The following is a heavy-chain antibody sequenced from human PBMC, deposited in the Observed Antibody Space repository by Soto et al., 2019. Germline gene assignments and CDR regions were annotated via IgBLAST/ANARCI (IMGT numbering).Heavy chain of an antibody. CDR3: ARDFTTIHFWSGYYFDY. D-gene: IGHD3-3*02. J-gene: IGHJ4*02. Sequence: ASVKVSCKASGYTFTSYAMHWVRQAPGQRLEWMGWINAGNGNTKYSQKFQGRVTITRDTSASTAYMELSSLRSEDTAVYYCARDFTTIHFWSGYYFDYWGQGTLVTVSS. CDR1: GYTFTSYA. V-gene: IGHV1-3*01. CDR2: INAGNGNT.